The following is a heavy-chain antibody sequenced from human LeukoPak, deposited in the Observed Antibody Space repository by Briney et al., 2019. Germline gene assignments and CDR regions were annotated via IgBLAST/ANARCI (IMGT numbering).Heavy chain of an antibody. Sequence: PGGSLRLSCAASGFTYSSYGMHLLRQAPGKGPEWVAAIWYDGNTKYYADSAKGRFAISRDNSKNTLFLLMNSLRAEDTAVYYCARDGEDDSSGHYKPFDYWGQGTLVTVSS. V-gene: IGHV3-33*02. J-gene: IGHJ4*02. CDR3: ARDGEDDSSGHYKPFDY. CDR1: GFTYSSYG. CDR2: IWYDGNTK. D-gene: IGHD3-22*01.